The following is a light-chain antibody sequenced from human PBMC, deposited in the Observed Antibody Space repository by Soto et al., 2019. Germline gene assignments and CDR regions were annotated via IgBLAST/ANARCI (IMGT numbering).Light chain of an antibody. J-gene: IGKJ1*01. CDR2: AAF. CDR3: HQHFNFSCT. CDR1: QGIRND. V-gene: IGKV1-6*01. Sequence: AIHMTQSPSSLSASVGDRVTITCRASQGIRNDLGWYQKKPGKAPKLLIFAAFNLQSGVPSRFSGGGSGTAFAFTISSLQPEDFATYYCHQHFNFSCTFGQGTKVDIK.